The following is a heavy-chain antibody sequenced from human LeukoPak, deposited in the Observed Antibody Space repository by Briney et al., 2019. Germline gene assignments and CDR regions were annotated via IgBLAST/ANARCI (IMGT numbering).Heavy chain of an antibody. CDR1: GFTFSDYY. D-gene: IGHD6-25*01. V-gene: IGHV3-11*01. CDR2: ISSSGTTI. J-gene: IGHJ6*03. CDR3: ASSIAAADGGVYYYMDV. Sequence: GGSLRLSCVASGFTFSDYYMSWIRQAPGKGLEWISYISSSGTTIYYTDSVKGRLTISRDNAKNSLYLQMNSLRAEDTAVYFCASSIAAADGGVYYYMDVWGKGTTVTISS.